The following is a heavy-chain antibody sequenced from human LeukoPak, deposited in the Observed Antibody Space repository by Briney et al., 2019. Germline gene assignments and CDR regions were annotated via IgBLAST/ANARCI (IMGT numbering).Heavy chain of an antibody. CDR3: AIAPNYYDSSGYYYFDY. Sequence: GGSLRLSCAASGFTFSSYAMSWVRQAPGKGLEWVSAISGSGGSTYYADSVKGRFTISRDNAKNTLYLQMNSLRAEATALYYCAIAPNYYDSSGYYYFDYWGQGTLVTVSS. V-gene: IGHV3-23*01. D-gene: IGHD3-22*01. J-gene: IGHJ4*02. CDR1: GFTFSSYA. CDR2: ISGSGGST.